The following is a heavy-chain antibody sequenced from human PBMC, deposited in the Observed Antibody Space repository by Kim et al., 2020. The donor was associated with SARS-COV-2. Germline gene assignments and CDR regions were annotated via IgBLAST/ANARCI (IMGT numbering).Heavy chain of an antibody. D-gene: IGHD3-22*01. Sequence: SLKSRVTISVDTSKNQFSLKLSSVTAADTAVYYCARREPNYYDSSGYFDYWGQGTLVTVSS. CDR3: ARREPNYYDSSGYFDY. J-gene: IGHJ4*02. V-gene: IGHV4-39*01.